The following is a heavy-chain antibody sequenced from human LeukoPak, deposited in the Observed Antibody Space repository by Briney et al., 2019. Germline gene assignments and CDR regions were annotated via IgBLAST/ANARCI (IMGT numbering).Heavy chain of an antibody. Sequence: GGSLRLSCAASGFTFSDYWMHWVRQTPGKGLVWVSRISYDGGGTNYAESVEGRFTISRDNAKNTLYLQMNSLRVEDTAVYYCVRNLVRGVVYFDSWGQGALVTVSS. CDR3: VRNLVRGVVYFDS. CDR2: ISYDGGGT. D-gene: IGHD3-10*01. V-gene: IGHV3-74*01. J-gene: IGHJ4*02. CDR1: GFTFSDYW.